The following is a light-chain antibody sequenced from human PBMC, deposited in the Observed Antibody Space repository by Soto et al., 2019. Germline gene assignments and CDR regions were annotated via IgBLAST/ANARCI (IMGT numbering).Light chain of an antibody. J-gene: IGKJ2*01. CDR1: QSVGSNY. CDR3: QQYSSWPPIT. Sequence: EIVLTQSPGTLSLSPGERATLYCRASQSVGSNYLAWYQQKPGQAPRVLIYGASSRATGIPDRFSGSGSGADFTLTISSLQSEDFAVYYCQQYSSWPPITFGQGTKVDIK. CDR2: GAS. V-gene: IGKV3-20*01.